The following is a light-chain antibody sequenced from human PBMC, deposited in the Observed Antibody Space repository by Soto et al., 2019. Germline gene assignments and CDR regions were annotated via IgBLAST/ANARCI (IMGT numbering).Light chain of an antibody. Sequence: DIQMTQSPSSLSASVGDRVTITCRAGQYIGRYLNWYQQKPGKAPKLLIYAASSLHSGVPSRFSGSGSGTDFTLTISSLQPEDFATYYCQQAKNFPWTFGQGTRVEIK. CDR1: QYIGRY. CDR3: QQAKNFPWT. CDR2: AAS. J-gene: IGKJ1*01. V-gene: IGKV1-39*01.